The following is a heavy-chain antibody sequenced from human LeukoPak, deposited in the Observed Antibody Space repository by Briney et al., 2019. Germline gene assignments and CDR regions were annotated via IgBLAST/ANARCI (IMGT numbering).Heavy chain of an antibody. CDR1: GFIFSSYA. V-gene: IGHV3-30-3*01. Sequence: GGSLRLLCGASGFIFSSYAMHWVRRAPARGLVGGAVISYDGSNKYCADSVKDRFTISRDNSKNTLYLQMNSLRAEDTAVYYCAREGIVATSYYYYYGMDVWGQGTTVTVSS. CDR3: AREGIVATSYYYYYGMDV. CDR2: ISYDGSNK. D-gene: IGHD5-12*01. J-gene: IGHJ6*02.